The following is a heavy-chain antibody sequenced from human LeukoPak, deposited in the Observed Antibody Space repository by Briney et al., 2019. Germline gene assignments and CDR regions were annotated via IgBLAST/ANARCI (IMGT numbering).Heavy chain of an antibody. V-gene: IGHV4-4*07. CDR2: IYTSGST. CDR3: ARAGILGYSYGSGYFDL. CDR1: GGSISSYY. D-gene: IGHD5-18*01. J-gene: IGHJ2*01. Sequence: SETLSLTCTVSGGSISSYYWSWIRQPAGKGLGWIGRIYTSGSTNYNPSLKSRVTMSVDTSKNQFSLKLSSVTAADTAVYYCARAGILGYSYGSGYFDLWGRGTLVTVSS.